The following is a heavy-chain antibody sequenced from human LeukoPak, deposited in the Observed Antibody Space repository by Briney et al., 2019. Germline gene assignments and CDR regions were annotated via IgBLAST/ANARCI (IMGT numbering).Heavy chain of an antibody. Sequence: PSETLSLTCTVSGGSISSYYWSWIRQPPGKGLEWIGYIYYSGSTNYNPSLKSRVTISVDTSKNQFSLKLSSVTAAGTAVYYCARELITGTTTGFDPWGQGTLVTVSS. D-gene: IGHD1-20*01. CDR2: IYYSGST. CDR1: GGSISSYY. J-gene: IGHJ5*02. CDR3: ARELITGTTTGFDP. V-gene: IGHV4-59*01.